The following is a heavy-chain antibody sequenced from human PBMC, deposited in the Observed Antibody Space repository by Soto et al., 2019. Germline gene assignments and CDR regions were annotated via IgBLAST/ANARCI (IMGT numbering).Heavy chain of an antibody. J-gene: IGHJ4*02. V-gene: IGHV4-31*03. CDR1: GGSISSGGYY. CDR2: IYYSGST. CDR3: ARRVTWYYFDY. D-gene: IGHD2-8*02. Sequence: SETLSLTCTVSGGSISSGGYYWSWIRQHPGKGLEWIGYIYYSGSTYYNPSLKSRVTISVDTSKNQFSLKLSSVTAADTAVYYCARRVTWYYFDYWGQGTLVTAPQ.